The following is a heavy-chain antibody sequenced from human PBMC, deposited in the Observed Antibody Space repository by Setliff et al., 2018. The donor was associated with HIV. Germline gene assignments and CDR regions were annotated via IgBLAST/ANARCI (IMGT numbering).Heavy chain of an antibody. CDR2: LPHSGAT. CDR1: GGSIRSRDYS. CDR3: ARRAYYDFWSGFYLSIANRFDS. V-gene: IGHV4-39*01. J-gene: IGHJ5*01. Sequence: SETLSLTCAVSGGSIRSRDYSWGWIRQPPGKGLEWIVSLPHSGATFYNPSLRSRVTTSEDTSKNQFSLRLSSVTAADTAVYYCARRAYYDFWSGFYLSIANRFDSWGQGILVTVSS. D-gene: IGHD3-3*01.